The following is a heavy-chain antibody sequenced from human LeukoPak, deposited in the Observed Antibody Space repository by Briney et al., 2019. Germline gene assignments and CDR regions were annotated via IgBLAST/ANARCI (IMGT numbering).Heavy chain of an antibody. CDR2: IYYSGST. D-gene: IGHD3-16*02. CDR3: ARDYIWGSYRYMDV. Sequence: SETLSLTCTVSGGSISSYYWSWIRQPPGKGLEWIGYIYYSGSTNYNPSLKSRVTISVDTSRKQFSLTVSSVTAADTAIYYCARDYIWGSYRYMDVWGKGTTVTVSS. V-gene: IGHV4-59*01. CDR1: GGSISSYY. J-gene: IGHJ6*03.